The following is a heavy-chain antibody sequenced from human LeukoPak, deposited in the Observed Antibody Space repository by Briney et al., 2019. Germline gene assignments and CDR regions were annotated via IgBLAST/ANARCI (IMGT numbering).Heavy chain of an antibody. CDR1: GGSISSTPYY. J-gene: IGHJ5*02. Sequence: SGTLSLTCTVSGGSISSTPYYWAWIRQPPGKGLEWIGSISYSGSPYYTPSLKSRVTISVDPSKNQFSLKLSSVTAADTAVYYCARSFWEFDPWGQGTLVTVSS. CDR2: ISYSGSP. V-gene: IGHV4-39*07. D-gene: IGHD3-3*02. CDR3: ARSFWEFDP.